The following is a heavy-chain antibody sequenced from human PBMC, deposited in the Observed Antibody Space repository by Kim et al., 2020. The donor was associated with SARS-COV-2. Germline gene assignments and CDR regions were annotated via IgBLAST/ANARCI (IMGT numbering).Heavy chain of an antibody. Sequence: TRYSPSCQGQVTISSDKSNSTAYLQWSSLKASDTAMYYCASYGDYSYFDLWGRGTLVTVSS. CDR3: ASYGDYSYFDL. J-gene: IGHJ2*01. CDR2: T. V-gene: IGHV5-51*01. D-gene: IGHD4-17*01.